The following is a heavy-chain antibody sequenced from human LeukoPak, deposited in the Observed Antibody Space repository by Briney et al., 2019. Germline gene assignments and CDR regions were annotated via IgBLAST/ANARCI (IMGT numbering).Heavy chain of an antibody. CDR2: ISWNSGSI. CDR1: GFTFDDYA. Sequence: PGRSLRLSCAASGFTFDDYAMHWVPQAPGKGLEGVSGISWNSGSIGYADSVKGRFTISRDNAKNSLYLQMNSLRAEDTALYYCAKGSYCSGGSCYSIAYFDYWGRGTLVTVSS. CDR3: AKGSYCSGGSCYSIAYFDY. J-gene: IGHJ4*02. D-gene: IGHD2-15*01. V-gene: IGHV3-9*01.